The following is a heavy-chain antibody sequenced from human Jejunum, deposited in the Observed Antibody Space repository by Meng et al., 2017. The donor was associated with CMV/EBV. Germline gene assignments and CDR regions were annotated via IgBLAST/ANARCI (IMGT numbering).Heavy chain of an antibody. CDR2: FNPNGDVT. Sequence: QVQLVQSGAEVQKPGVSLNLSCETSGFTFTTYFMHWLRQAPGQGLQWMGLFNPNGDVTTYSPRFQGRITLTGDTSTSTLYMELSSLTSDDTAVYYCAREMPMTCYFDQWGQGTLVTGSS. J-gene: IGHJ4*03. CDR1: GFTFTTYF. D-gene: IGHD3-22*01. CDR3: AREMPMTCYFDQ. V-gene: IGHV1-46*01.